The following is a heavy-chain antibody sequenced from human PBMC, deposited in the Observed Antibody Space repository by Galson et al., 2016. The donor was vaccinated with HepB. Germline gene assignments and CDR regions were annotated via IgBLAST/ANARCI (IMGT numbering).Heavy chain of an antibody. D-gene: IGHD1-26*01. J-gene: IGHJ4*02. CDR2: TDDALATL. Sequence: SLRLSCAASGFTFSSHNMAWVRQAPGKGLEWVSSTDDALATLWYADSVRGRFTISRDIPKNTVYLQMGILRTEDTAVYFCARHSAFGALFYFDLWGPGTRVTVSS. CDR1: GFTFSSHN. V-gene: IGHV3-23*01. CDR3: ARHSAFGALFYFDL.